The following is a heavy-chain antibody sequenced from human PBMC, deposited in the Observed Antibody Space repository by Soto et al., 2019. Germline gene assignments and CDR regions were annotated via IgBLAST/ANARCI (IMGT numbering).Heavy chain of an antibody. CDR1: GGSFRTYS. D-gene: IGHD6-19*01. J-gene: IGHJ6*02. CDR2: IIPIFGTV. V-gene: IGHV1-69*12. CDR3: AKGAVAGTPTSYYYYGMDV. Sequence: QVQLLQSGAEVKKPGSSVRVSCEASGGSFRTYSIRWVRQAPVQGLEWMGDIIPIFGTVNYAQKFQGRVTITADEPTTTVYMDLRSLRSEDTAVYYCAKGAVAGTPTSYYYYGMDVWGHGTTVTVSS.